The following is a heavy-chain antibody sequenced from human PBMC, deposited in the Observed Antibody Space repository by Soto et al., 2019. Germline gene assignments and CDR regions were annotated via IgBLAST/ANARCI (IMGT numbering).Heavy chain of an antibody. CDR1: GYAFTPYV. J-gene: IGHJ4*02. CDR3: ARGRYGDY. V-gene: IGHV1-18*01. Sequence: QVHLVQSGAEVKKPGASVRVPCRGSGYAFTPYVTTWVRQAPGQGVGWRGWISAHNGNTNYAQKLQGRVTVTRDTSTSTAYMELRSLRSDDTAVYYCARGRYGDYWGQGALVTVSS. D-gene: IGHD1-1*01. CDR2: ISAHNGNT.